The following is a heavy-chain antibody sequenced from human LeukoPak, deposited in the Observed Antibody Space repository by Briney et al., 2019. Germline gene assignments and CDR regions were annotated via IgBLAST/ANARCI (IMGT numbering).Heavy chain of an antibody. CDR1: GFTFSSYS. CDR3: ARGFADFVWGSYPSSY. CDR2: ITGSSSYI. V-gene: IGHV3-21*01. D-gene: IGHD3-16*02. Sequence: GGSLRLSCAASGFTFSSYSMNWVRQAPGKGLEWVSSITGSSSYIHYADSVRGRFTISRDNAKNSLYLQMNSLRAEDTAVYYCARGFADFVWGSYPSSYWGQGILVTVSS. J-gene: IGHJ4*02.